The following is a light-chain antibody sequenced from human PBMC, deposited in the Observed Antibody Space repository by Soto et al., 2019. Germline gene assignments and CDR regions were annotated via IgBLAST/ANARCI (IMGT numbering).Light chain of an antibody. CDR3: SSYTSSSLWV. V-gene: IGLV2-14*01. J-gene: IGLJ3*02. Sequence: QSALTQPASVSGSPGQSITISCTGTSSDVGGYNYVSWYQQHPGKAPKLMIYEVSNRPSGVSNRFSGSKSGNTASLTISGLQAEDEADYYCSSYTSSSLWVFGGGTKVTV. CDR1: SSDVGGYNY. CDR2: EVS.